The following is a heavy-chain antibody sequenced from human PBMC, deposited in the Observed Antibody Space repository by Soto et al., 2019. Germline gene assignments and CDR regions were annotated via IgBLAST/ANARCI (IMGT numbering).Heavy chain of an antibody. D-gene: IGHD5-12*01. CDR3: VRQGIDYLHGLVDV. CDR1: SGPSRSHN. J-gene: IGHJ6*02. CDR2: VYYTGDN. V-gene: IGHV4-59*08. Sequence: QVQVQQSGPGLVKPSETLSLTCTVSSGPSRSHNWGWIRQPPGRGLEWIGYVYYTGDNSHNPSLKSRVTISADTSTNHISLTLRSVTAADTAVYYCVRQGIDYLHGLVDVWGQGTTVSVSS.